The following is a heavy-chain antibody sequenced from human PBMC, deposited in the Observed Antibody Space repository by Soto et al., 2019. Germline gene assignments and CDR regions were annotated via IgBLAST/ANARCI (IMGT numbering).Heavy chain of an antibody. J-gene: IGHJ3*02. CDR2: IYTSGST. D-gene: IGHD2-15*01. CDR1: GGSISSYY. Sequence: SATLSLTCTVSGGSISSYYWSWIRQPAGKGLEWIGRIYTSGSTNYNPSLKSRVTMSVDTSKNQFSLKLSSVTAADTAVYYCARDTPRYCSGGSCYAADAFDIWGQGTMVT. CDR3: ARDTPRYCSGGSCYAADAFDI. V-gene: IGHV4-4*07.